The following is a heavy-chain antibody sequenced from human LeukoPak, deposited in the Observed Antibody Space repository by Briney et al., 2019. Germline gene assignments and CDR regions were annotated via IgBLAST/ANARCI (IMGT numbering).Heavy chain of an antibody. V-gene: IGHV3-21*01. CDR2: ISSSSSYI. D-gene: IGHD3-10*01. CDR3: ARGREFLWFGELLGAFDI. CDR1: GFTFSSYS. J-gene: IGHJ3*02. Sequence: GGSLRLSCAASGFTFSSYSMNWVRQAPGKGLEWVSSISSSSSYIYYADSVKGRFTISRDNAKNSLYLQMNSLRAEDTAVYYCARGREFLWFGELLGAFDIWGQGTMVTVSS.